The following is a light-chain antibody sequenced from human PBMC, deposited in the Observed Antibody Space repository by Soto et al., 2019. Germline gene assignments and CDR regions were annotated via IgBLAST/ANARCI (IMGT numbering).Light chain of an antibody. CDR1: SSDVGSYNL. CDR3: CSYAGSRV. J-gene: IGLJ2*01. V-gene: IGLV2-23*01. Sequence: QSALTQPASVSGSPGQSITISCTGTSSDVGSYNLVSWYQQQPGKAPKLMIYEGSKRPSGVSNRFSGSKSGNTASLTISGLHAEDEADYYCCSYAGSRVFGGGTKLTVL. CDR2: EGS.